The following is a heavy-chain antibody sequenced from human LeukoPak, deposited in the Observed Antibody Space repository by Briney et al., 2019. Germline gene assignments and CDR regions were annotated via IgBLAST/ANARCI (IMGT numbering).Heavy chain of an antibody. CDR2: INSDGSST. CDR3: ARAYYYYYMDV. Sequence: GRSLRLSCAASGFTFSSYWMHWVRQAPGKGLVWVSRINSDGSSTSYADSVKGRFTISRDNAKNTLYLQMNSLRAEDTAVYYCARAYYYYYMDVWGKGTTVTISS. CDR1: GFTFSSYW. J-gene: IGHJ6*03. V-gene: IGHV3-74*01.